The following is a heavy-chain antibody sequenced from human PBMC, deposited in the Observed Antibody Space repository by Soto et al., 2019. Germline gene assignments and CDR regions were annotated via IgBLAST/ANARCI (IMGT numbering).Heavy chain of an antibody. V-gene: IGHV3-30*19. CDR2: TSYDGSNK. J-gene: IGHJ1*01. Sequence: QVQLVESGGGVVQPGTSLRLSCVGSGFTFRSYVIHWVRQAPGKGLEWVALTSYDGSNKDYGDSVKGRFTISRDNSRNTVDLQMDSRRREDTALYYCAQWGTTGGLDVWGQGTLVSVSS. CDR3: AQWGTTGGLDV. D-gene: IGHD3-16*01. CDR1: GFTFRSYV.